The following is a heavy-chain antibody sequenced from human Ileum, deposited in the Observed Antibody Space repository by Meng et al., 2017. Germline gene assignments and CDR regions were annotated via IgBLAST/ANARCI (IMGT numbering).Heavy chain of an antibody. CDR2: IKPDSGDT. D-gene: IGHD3-10*01. CDR1: GFSFTDFY. V-gene: IGHV1-2*06. J-gene: IGHJ2*01. CDR3: ARDYLGSYLYFDL. Sequence: QVQVVQSGAGVKKPGASVKVSCKASGFSFTDFYIHWVRQAPGQGLEWMGRIKPDSGDTKYAQKFQGRLAMTRDTSINTAHMELSSLRPDDTAVYYCARDYLGSYLYFDLWGRGTLVTVSS.